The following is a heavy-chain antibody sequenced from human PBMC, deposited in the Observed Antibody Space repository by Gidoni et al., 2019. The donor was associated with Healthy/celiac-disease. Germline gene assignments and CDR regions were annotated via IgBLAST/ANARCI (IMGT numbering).Heavy chain of an antibody. V-gene: IGHV3-23*01. Sequence: EVQLLESGGGLVQPGGSLRLSCAASGFTFSSYAMSWVRQAPGKGLEWVSAISGSGGSTYYADSVKGRFTISRDNSKNTLYLQMNSLRAEDTAVYYCAKRGYYDSSGYYTPGFDYWGQGTLVTVSS. CDR3: AKRGYYDSSGYYTPGFDY. CDR2: ISGSGGST. CDR1: GFTFSSYA. D-gene: IGHD3-22*01. J-gene: IGHJ4*02.